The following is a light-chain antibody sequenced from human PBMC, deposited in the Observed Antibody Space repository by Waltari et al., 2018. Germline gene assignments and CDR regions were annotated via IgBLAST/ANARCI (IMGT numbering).Light chain of an antibody. Sequence: EIVLTQSPGTLSLSPGERATLSCRASQSVTRTLAWYQQKPGQAPRLLIYCASNRSTGIPDRFSGSGSGTDFSLTISRLEPEDFAVYYCQHYLRLPATFGQGTKVEIK. CDR2: CAS. CDR3: QHYLRLPAT. CDR1: QSVTRT. V-gene: IGKV3-20*01. J-gene: IGKJ1*01.